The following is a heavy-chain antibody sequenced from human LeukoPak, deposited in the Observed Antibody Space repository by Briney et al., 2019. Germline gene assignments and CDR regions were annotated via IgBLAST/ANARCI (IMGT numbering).Heavy chain of an antibody. J-gene: IGHJ4*02. CDR2: VIGSGGST. CDR3: VKVMIAVGGTGGALGFFFDC. D-gene: IGHD6-19*01. Sequence: GGSLRLSCAASGFTFSSYAMSWVRQAPGRGLEWVSAVIGSGGSTYYADSVKGRFTTSRDNSKNTLYLQMNSRRAEDTAVYYYVKVMIAVGGTGGALGFFFDCWGGGSLVGVCS. CDR1: GFTFSSYA. V-gene: IGHV3-23*01.